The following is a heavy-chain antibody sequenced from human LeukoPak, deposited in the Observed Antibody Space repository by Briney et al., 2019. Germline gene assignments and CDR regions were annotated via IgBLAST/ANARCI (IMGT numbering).Heavy chain of an antibody. CDR2: VKGDGSRA. CDR1: GFTFSSHW. V-gene: IGHV3-74*01. D-gene: IGHD2/OR15-2a*01. Sequence: GGSLRLSCAASGFTFSSHWMHWVRQGRGKGLAWVGQVKGDGSRANYADAVKGRFTISKDNAKNTLYLEMNSLRAGDTAVYYCASDGFLRPINAYLDYWGPGTPVTVSS. J-gene: IGHJ4*02. CDR3: ASDGFLRPINAYLDY.